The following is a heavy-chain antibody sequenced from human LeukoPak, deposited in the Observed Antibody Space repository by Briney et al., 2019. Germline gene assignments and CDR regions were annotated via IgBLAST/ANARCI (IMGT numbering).Heavy chain of an antibody. D-gene: IGHD6-13*01. V-gene: IGHV3-30*03. CDR1: GFTFSSYG. CDR2: ISYDGSNK. J-gene: IGHJ4*02. Sequence: GGSLRLSCAASGFTFSSYGMHWVRQAPGKGLEWVAVISYDGSNKYYADSVKGRFTISRDNSKNTLYLQMNSLRAEDTALYYCARDPSIAAADYYFDYWGQGTLVTVSS. CDR3: ARDPSIAAADYYFDY.